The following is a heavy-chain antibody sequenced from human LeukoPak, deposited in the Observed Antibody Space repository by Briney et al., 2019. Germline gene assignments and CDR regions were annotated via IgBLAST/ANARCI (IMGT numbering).Heavy chain of an antibody. CDR3: ARDRGGYSGYGRYYYMDV. D-gene: IGHD5-12*01. CDR1: GYTFTNYD. Sequence: ASVKVSCKASGYTFTNYDINWVRQATGQGLEWMGIINPSGGSTSYAQKFQGRATMTRDMSTSTVYMELSSLRSEDTAVYYCARDRGGYSGYGRYYYMDVWGKGTTVTVSS. CDR2: INPSGGST. J-gene: IGHJ6*03. V-gene: IGHV1-46*01.